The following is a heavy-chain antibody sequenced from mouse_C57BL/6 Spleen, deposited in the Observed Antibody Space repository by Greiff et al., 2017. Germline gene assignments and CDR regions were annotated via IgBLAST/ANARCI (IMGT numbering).Heavy chain of an antibody. J-gene: IGHJ1*03. Sequence: QVQLQQSGPELVKPGASVKISCKASGYAFSSSWMNWVKQRPGQGLEWIGRIYPGDGGTNYNGKFKGKATLTADKSSSTAYMQLSSLTSEDSAVYYGARGGLRIWYFDVWGTGTTVTVSS. V-gene: IGHV1-82*01. CDR2: IYPGDGGT. CDR3: ARGGLRIWYFDV. D-gene: IGHD2-4*01. CDR1: GYAFSSSW.